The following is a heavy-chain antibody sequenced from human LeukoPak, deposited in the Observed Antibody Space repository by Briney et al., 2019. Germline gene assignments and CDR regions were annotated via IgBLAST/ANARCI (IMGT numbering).Heavy chain of an antibody. CDR3: AKDEHHYDPDYFDY. CDR2: IRYDGSNK. D-gene: IGHD3-22*01. CDR1: GFTFSSYG. J-gene: IGHJ4*02. Sequence: GGSLRLSCAASGFTFSSYGMHSVRQAPGKGLEWVAFIRYDGSNKYYADSVKGRFTISRDNSKNTLYLQMNSLRAEDTAVYYCAKDEHHYDPDYFDYWGQGTLVTVSS. V-gene: IGHV3-30*02.